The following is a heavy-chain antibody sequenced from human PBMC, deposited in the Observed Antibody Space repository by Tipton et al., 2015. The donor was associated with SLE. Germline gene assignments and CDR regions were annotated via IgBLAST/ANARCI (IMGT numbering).Heavy chain of an antibody. CDR3: ARNDGMDV. V-gene: IGHV3-23*01. J-gene: IGHJ6*02. CDR2: ISGSGGHT. Sequence: SLRLSCAASGFTFSSFAMSWVRQAPGRGLEWVSLISGSGGHTFYADSVKGRFTISRDNSKNTLYLQMNSLRAEDTAVYYCARNDGMDVWGQGTTVTVSS. CDR1: GFTFSSFA.